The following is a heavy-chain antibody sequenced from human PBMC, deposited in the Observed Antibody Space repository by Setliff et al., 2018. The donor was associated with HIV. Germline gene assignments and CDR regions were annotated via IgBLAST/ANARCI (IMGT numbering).Heavy chain of an antibody. J-gene: IGHJ5*02. Sequence: SVKVSCKASGNTFSSYGITWVRQAPGQGLEWMGGTTPLLGTTNYAQKFQGRVTITTDEPTNTVYMELSGLRSEDTAVYYCAGGYCGGGICYSPNWLDPWGQGKLVTVSS. CDR1: GNTFSSYG. CDR2: TTPLLGTT. CDR3: AGGYCGGGICYSPNWLDP. D-gene: IGHD2-15*01. V-gene: IGHV1-69*05.